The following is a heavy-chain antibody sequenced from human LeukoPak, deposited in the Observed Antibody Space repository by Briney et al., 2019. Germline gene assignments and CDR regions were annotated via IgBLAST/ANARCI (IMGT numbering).Heavy chain of an antibody. CDR3: ARVPDDSSGPGLDY. Sequence: PGGSLRLSCAASGFTFSSYSMNWVRQAPGKGLEWVSSISSSSSYIYYADSVKGRFTISRDNAKNSLYLQMNSLRAEDTAVYYRARVPDDSSGPGLDYWGQGTLVTVSS. CDR2: ISSSSSYI. D-gene: IGHD3-22*01. J-gene: IGHJ4*02. CDR1: GFTFSSYS. V-gene: IGHV3-21*01.